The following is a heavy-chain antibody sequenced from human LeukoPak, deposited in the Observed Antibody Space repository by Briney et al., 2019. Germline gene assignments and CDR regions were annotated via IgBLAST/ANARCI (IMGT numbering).Heavy chain of an antibody. V-gene: IGHV4-30-4*02. CDR2: IYYSGST. CDR1: GGSISSGDYY. D-gene: IGHD6-19*01. CDR3: ARARGYSSGWYQEGFDY. Sequence: KPSETLSLTCTVSGGSISSGDYYWSWIRQPPGKGLEWIGYIYYSGSTYYNPSLKSRVTISVDTSKNQFSLKLSSVTAADTAVYYCARARGYSSGWYQEGFDYWGQGTLVTVSS. J-gene: IGHJ4*02.